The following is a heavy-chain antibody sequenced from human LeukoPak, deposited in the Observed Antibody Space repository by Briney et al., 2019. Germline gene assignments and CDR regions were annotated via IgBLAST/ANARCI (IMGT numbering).Heavy chain of an antibody. D-gene: IGHD3-16*01. CDR2: ISSSGSTI. J-gene: IGHJ4*02. CDR3: ARDRAAAPSFGDYVWGEPADY. Sequence: GGSLRLSCAASGFTFSDYYMSWIRQAPGKGLEWVSYISSSGSTIYYADSVKGRFTISRDNAKNSLYLQMNSLRAEDTAVYYCARDRAAAPSFGDYVWGEPADYWGQGTLVTVSS. V-gene: IGHV3-11*01. CDR1: GFTFSDYY.